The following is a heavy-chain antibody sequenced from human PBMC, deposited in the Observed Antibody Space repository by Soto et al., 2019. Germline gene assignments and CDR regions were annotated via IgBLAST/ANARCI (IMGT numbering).Heavy chain of an antibody. Sequence: PSETLSLTCTVSGGSISSYYWSWIRQPPGKGLEWIGYIYYSGSTNYNPSLKSRVTISVDTSKNQFSLKLSSVTAADTAVYYCARDPIYCTNGVCSSWFDPWGQGTLVTVSS. J-gene: IGHJ5*02. V-gene: IGHV4-59*01. CDR2: IYYSGST. CDR3: ARDPIYCTNGVCSSWFDP. D-gene: IGHD2-8*01. CDR1: GGSISSYY.